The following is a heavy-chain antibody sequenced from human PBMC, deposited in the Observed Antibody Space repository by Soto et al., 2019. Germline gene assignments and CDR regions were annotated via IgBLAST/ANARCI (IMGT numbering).Heavy chain of an antibody. J-gene: IGHJ4*02. Sequence: EVQLVESGGGLVQPGGSLRLSCAASGFTFSGYWMHWVRQVPGKGLVWLSRINSDGSSTSNADAVKGRFTISRDNAKNTLYLQMNNLRAEDTAVYYCARAFGGGRWLQASESVDCWGQGTLVTVSS. CDR3: ARAFGGGRWLQASESVDC. D-gene: IGHD5-12*01. CDR1: GFTFSGYW. V-gene: IGHV3-74*01. CDR2: INSDGSST.